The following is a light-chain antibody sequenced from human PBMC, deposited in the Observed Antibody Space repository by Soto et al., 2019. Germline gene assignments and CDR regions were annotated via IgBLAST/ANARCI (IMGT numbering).Light chain of an antibody. CDR2: SNN. Sequence: QSVLTQPPSASGTPGQRVTISCSGSSSNIGSNTVNWYQQLPGTAPTLLIYSNNQRPSGVPDRFSGSKSGTSASLAISGLQSEDEADYYCAAWDDSLYGYVFGTGTKLTVL. CDR3: AAWDDSLYGYV. V-gene: IGLV1-44*01. J-gene: IGLJ1*01. CDR1: SSNIGSNT.